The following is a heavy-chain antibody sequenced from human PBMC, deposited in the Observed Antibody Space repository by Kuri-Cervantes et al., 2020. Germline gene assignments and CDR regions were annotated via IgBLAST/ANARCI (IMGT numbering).Heavy chain of an antibody. CDR3: ARYPQWLRAYDY. CDR1: GYSISSGYY. D-gene: IGHD5-12*01. Sequence: SETMSLTCTVSGYSISSGYYWGWIRQPPGKGLEWIGNIYHSGGAYYNPSLKSRVTISVDTSKNQFSLKLSSVTAADTAVYYCARYPQWLRAYDYWGQGTLVTVSS. V-gene: IGHV4-38-2*02. J-gene: IGHJ4*02. CDR2: IYHSGGA.